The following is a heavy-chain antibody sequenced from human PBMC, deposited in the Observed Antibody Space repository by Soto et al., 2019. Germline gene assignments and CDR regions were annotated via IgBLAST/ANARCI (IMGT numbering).Heavy chain of an antibody. J-gene: IGHJ2*01. Sequence: GVSLRLSCAASGFTFSSYSMNWVRQAPGKGLEWVSSISSSSSYIYYADSVKGRFTISRDNAKNSLYLQMNSLRAEDTAVYYCARGPQNWYFDLWGRGTLVTVSS. CDR1: GFTFSSYS. V-gene: IGHV3-21*01. CDR2: ISSSSSYI. CDR3: ARGPQNWYFDL.